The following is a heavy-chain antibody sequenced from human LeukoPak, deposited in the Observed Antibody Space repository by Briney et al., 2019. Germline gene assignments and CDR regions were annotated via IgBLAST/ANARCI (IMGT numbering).Heavy chain of an antibody. CDR1: GFTFSSYA. V-gene: IGHV3-30*04. J-gene: IGHJ4*02. CDR2: ISYDGSNK. Sequence: GGSLRLSCAASGFTFSSYAMHWVRQAPGKGLEWVAVISYDGSNKYYADSVKGRFTISRDNSKNTLYLQMNSLRAEDTAVYYCARYGDGYTFDYWGQGTLVTVSS. D-gene: IGHD5-24*01. CDR3: ARYGDGYTFDY.